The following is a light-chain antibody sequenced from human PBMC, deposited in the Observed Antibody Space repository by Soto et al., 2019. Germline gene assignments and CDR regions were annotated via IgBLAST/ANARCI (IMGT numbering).Light chain of an antibody. CDR2: DAS. CDR1: QSVSSY. Sequence: EIVLTQSPATLSLSPGERATLSCRASQSVSSYLAWYQQKPGQAPRLLIYDASNRATGIPARFSGSGSGTVFTLAIGSPGPEDFAVYYCQQRTFGQVARLEIK. CDR3: QQRT. J-gene: IGKJ5*01. V-gene: IGKV3-11*01.